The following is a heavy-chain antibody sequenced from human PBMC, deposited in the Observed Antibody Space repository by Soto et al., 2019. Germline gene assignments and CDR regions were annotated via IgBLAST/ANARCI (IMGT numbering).Heavy chain of an antibody. CDR1: GGTFSSYT. CDR3: ARDLSGSSGWYRNYYYGMDV. D-gene: IGHD6-19*01. V-gene: IGHV1-69*04. J-gene: IGHJ6*02. CDR2: IIPILGIA. Sequence: SVKGSCKASGGTFSSYTISWVRQAPGQGLEWMGRIIPILGIANYAQKFQGRVTITADKSTSTAYMELSSLRSEDTAVYYCARDLSGSSGWYRNYYYGMDVWGQGTTVTVSS.